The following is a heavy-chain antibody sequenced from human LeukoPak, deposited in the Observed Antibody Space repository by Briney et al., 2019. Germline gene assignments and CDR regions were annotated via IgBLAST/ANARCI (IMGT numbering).Heavy chain of an antibody. J-gene: IGHJ6*03. CDR3: ARDPAIAPYYYYYYMDV. CDR2: IYYSGST. Sequence: SETLSLTCTVSGGSISSYYWGWIRQPPGKGLEWIGSIYYSGSTYYNPSLKSRVTISVDTSKNQFSLKLSSVTAADTAVYYCARDPAIAPYYYYYYMDVWGKGTTVTVSS. D-gene: IGHD2/OR15-2a*01. V-gene: IGHV4-39*07. CDR1: GGSISSYY.